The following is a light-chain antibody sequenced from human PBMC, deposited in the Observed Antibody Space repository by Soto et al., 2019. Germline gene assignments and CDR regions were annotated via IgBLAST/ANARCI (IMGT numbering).Light chain of an antibody. V-gene: IGKV3-15*01. Sequence: EIVMTQSPATLSVSPGERATLSCRASQSVSSNLAWYQQKPGQAPRLLIYGASTRATGIPDRFSGSGSGTEFTRTISSMQSEDFAVYYCQQYNNWPPFTFGPGTKVDIK. J-gene: IGKJ3*01. CDR1: QSVSSN. CDR3: QQYNNWPPFT. CDR2: GAS.